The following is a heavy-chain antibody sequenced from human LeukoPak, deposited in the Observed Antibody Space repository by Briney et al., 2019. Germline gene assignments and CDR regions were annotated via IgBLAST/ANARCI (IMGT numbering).Heavy chain of an antibody. Sequence: ASVKVSCKVCGYTLTELSMHWVRQAPGKGLEWMGGFDPEDGETIYAQKFQGRVTMTEDTSTDTAYMELSSLRSEDTAVYYCATDSPRGPNAFDIWGQGTMVTVSS. D-gene: IGHD3-10*01. V-gene: IGHV1-24*01. J-gene: IGHJ3*02. CDR2: FDPEDGET. CDR1: GYTLTELS. CDR3: ATDSPRGPNAFDI.